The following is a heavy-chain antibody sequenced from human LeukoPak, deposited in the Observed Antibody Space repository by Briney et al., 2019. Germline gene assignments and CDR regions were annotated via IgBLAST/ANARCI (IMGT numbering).Heavy chain of an antibody. CDR3: ARLSSIAADFDY. D-gene: IGHD6-6*01. CDR2: IIPIFGTA. CDR1: GGTFSSYA. J-gene: IGHJ4*02. V-gene: IGHV1-69*05. Sequence: ASVKVSCKASGGTFSSYAISWVRQAPGQGLEWMGGIIPIFGTANYAQKFQGRVTITTDESTSTAYMELSSLRSEDTAVYYCARLSSIAADFDYWGQGTLVTVSS.